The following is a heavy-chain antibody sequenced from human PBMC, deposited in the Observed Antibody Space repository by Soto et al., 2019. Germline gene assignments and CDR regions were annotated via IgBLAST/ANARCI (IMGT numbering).Heavy chain of an antibody. V-gene: IGHV3-43*01. CDR2: ISWDGGST. CDR1: GFTFDDYT. Sequence: GGSLRLSCAASGFTFDDYTMHWVRQAPGKGLEWVSLISWDGGSTYYADSVKGRFTISRDNSKNSLYLQMNSLRTEDTALYYCAKTLGYSSSWYYFDYWGQGTLVTVSS. D-gene: IGHD6-13*01. J-gene: IGHJ4*02. CDR3: AKTLGYSSSWYYFDY.